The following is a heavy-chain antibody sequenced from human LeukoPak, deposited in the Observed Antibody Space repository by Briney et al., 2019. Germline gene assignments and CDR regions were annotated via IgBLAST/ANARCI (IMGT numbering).Heavy chain of an antibody. CDR1: GYTFTGYY. D-gene: IGHD3-9*01. Sequence: ASVKVSCKASGYTFTGYYMHWVRQAPGQGLEWMGWISAYNGNTNYAQKLQGRVTMTTDTSTSTAYMELRSLRSDDTAVYYCARVFKAASDWLLPYGWFDPWGQGTLVTVSS. J-gene: IGHJ5*02. CDR3: ARVFKAASDWLLPYGWFDP. CDR2: ISAYNGNT. V-gene: IGHV1-18*04.